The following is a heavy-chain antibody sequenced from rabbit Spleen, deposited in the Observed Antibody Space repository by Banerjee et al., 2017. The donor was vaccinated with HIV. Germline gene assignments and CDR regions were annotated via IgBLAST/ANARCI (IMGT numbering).Heavy chain of an antibody. CDR2: IYPGFGLK. J-gene: IGHJ4*01. CDR1: GIDFSNYYY. CDR3: ARVGGVGVYGYATL. V-gene: IGHV1S43*01. D-gene: IGHD6-1*01. Sequence: QQQLVESGGGLVKPGASLTLTCKASGIDFSNYYYMCWVRQAPGKGPEWIAYIYPGFGLKKYANSVKGRFTISSHNAQNTLYLQLKSLTAADTATYFCARVGGVGVYGYATLWGQGTLVTVS.